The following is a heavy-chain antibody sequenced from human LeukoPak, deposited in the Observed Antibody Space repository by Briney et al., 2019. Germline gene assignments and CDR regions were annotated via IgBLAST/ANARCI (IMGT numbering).Heavy chain of an antibody. V-gene: IGHV4-39*01. D-gene: IGHD3-9*01. J-gene: IGHJ5*02. CDR1: GGSISSSSYY. Sequence: PSETLSLTCTVSGGSISSSSYYWGWIRQPPGKGLEWIGSIYYSGSTYYNPSLKSRVTISVDTSKNQFSLKLSSVTAADTAVYYCARGGDDYDILTGYTWFDPWGQGTLVTVSS. CDR2: IYYSGST. CDR3: ARGGDDYDILTGYTWFDP.